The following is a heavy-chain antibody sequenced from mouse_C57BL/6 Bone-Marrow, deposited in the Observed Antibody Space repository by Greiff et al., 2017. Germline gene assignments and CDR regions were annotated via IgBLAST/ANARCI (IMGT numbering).Heavy chain of an antibody. CDR1: GFTFSSYA. Sequence: EVKLVESGGGLVKPGGSLKLSCAASGFTFSSYAMSWVRQTPEKRLEWVATISDGGSYTYYPDNVKGRFTISRDNAKNNLYLQMSHLKSEDTAMYYCARERLTSFAYWGQGTLVTVSA. V-gene: IGHV5-4*01. CDR3: ARERLTSFAY. J-gene: IGHJ3*01. D-gene: IGHD5-1*01. CDR2: ISDGGSYT.